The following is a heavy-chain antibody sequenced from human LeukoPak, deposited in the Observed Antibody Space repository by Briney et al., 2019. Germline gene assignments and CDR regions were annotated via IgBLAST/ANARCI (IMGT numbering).Heavy chain of an antibody. Sequence: SETLSLTCTVSGGSISSYYWSWIRQPPGKGLEWIGYIYYGGSTNYNPSLKSRVTISVDTSKNQFSLKLSSVTAADTAVYYCAGSPLRVFGDYALFDYWGQGTLVTVSS. CDR3: AGSPLRVFGDYALFDY. V-gene: IGHV4-59*08. CDR2: IYYGGST. J-gene: IGHJ4*02. CDR1: GGSISSYY. D-gene: IGHD4-17*01.